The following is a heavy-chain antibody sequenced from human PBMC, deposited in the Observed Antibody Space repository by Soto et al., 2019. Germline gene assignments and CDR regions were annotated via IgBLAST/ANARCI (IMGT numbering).Heavy chain of an antibody. V-gene: IGHV3-23*01. Sequence: PGGSLRLSCAASGFTFSSYAMSWVRQAPGKGLEWASAISGSGGSTYYADSVKGRFTISRDNSKNTLYLQMNSLRAEDTAVYYCAKKDGSGSYEEDYYYYGMDVWGQGTTVTVSS. CDR1: GFTFSSYA. J-gene: IGHJ6*02. CDR3: AKKDGSGSYEEDYYYYGMDV. D-gene: IGHD3-10*01. CDR2: ISGSGGST.